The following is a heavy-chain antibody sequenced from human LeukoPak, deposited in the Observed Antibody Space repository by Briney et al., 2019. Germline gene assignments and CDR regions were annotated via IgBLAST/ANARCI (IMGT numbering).Heavy chain of an antibody. CDR1: GFTFGDYY. Sequence: GGSLRLSCAASGFTFGDYYMSWIRQAPGKGLEWVSYISSSGSTIYYANSVKGRFTISRDNAKNSLYLQMNSLRAEDTAVYYCARHDSGGYYYEGNDAFDIWGQGTMVTVSS. CDR3: ARHDSGGYYYEGNDAFDI. D-gene: IGHD1-26*01. V-gene: IGHV3-11*01. CDR2: ISSSGSTI. J-gene: IGHJ3*02.